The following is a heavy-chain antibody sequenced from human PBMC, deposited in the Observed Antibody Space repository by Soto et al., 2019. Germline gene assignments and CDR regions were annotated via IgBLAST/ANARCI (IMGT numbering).Heavy chain of an antibody. CDR1: GFTFSSYG. CDR2: IWYDGSNK. D-gene: IGHD3-3*01. CDR3: ARGSPPYDFWSGYSNPILDV. Sequence: GGSLRLSCAASGFTFSSYGMHWVRQAPGKGLEWVAVIWYDGSNKYYADSVKGRFTISRDNSKNTLYLQMNSLRAEDTAVYYCARGSPPYDFWSGYSNPILDVWGQGTTVTVSS. J-gene: IGHJ6*02. V-gene: IGHV3-33*01.